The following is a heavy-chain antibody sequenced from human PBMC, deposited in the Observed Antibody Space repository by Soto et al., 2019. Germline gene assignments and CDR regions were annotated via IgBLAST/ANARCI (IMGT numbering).Heavy chain of an antibody. D-gene: IGHD2-2*01. CDR3: ARDVVVPAARSYYYYGMDV. CDR1: GFTFSDYY. J-gene: IGHJ6*02. CDR2: ISSSGSTI. V-gene: IGHV3-11*01. Sequence: PGGSLRLSCAASGFTFSDYYMSWIRQAPGKGLEWVSYISSSGSTIYYADSVKGRFTISRDNAKNSLYLQMNSLRAEGTAVYYCARDVVVPAARSYYYYGMDVWGQGTTVTVSS.